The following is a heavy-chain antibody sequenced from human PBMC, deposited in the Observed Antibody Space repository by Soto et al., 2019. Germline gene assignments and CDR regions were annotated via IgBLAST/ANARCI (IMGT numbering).Heavy chain of an antibody. CDR2: IWYDGSNK. CDR3: AREHTAMVTSYYYGMDV. J-gene: IGHJ6*02. V-gene: IGHV3-33*01. Sequence: SQRLLCAASGXPFSSYGIHCVRQAPGKGLEWVAVIWYDGSNKYYADSVKGRFTISRDNSKNTLYLQMNSLRDEDTAVYYCAREHTAMVTSYYYGMDVGGQGNTVTVSS. D-gene: IGHD5-18*01. CDR1: GXPFSSYG.